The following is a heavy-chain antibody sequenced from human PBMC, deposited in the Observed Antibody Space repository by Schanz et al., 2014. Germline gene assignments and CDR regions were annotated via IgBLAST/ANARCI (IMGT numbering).Heavy chain of an antibody. CDR3: PADLWFGAVWGVW. D-gene: IGHD3-10*01. CDR2: IKSKTDGGTR. J-gene: IGHJ4*02. V-gene: IGHV3-15*01. Sequence: EVQLVESGGGLVKPGGSLRLSCATSGFTLNNAWMNWVRQAPGKGLQWVARIKSKTDGGTRDYAAPVKGRFTISTDDSKTAFYLQRSGLQTEATAFYSCPADLWFGAVWGVWWGQGTLVTVSS. CDR1: GFTLNNAW.